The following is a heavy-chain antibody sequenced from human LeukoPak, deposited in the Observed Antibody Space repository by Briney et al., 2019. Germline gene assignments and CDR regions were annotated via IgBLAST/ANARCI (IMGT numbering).Heavy chain of an antibody. J-gene: IGHJ4*02. Sequence: SETLSLTCAVYGGSFSGYYWSWIRQPPGKGLEWIGEINHSGSTNYNPSLKSRVTISVDTSKNQFSLKLSSVTAADTAVYYCARAFWSGPLDYWGQGTLVTISS. D-gene: IGHD3-3*01. CDR2: INHSGST. CDR1: GGSFSGYY. V-gene: IGHV4-34*01. CDR3: ARAFWSGPLDY.